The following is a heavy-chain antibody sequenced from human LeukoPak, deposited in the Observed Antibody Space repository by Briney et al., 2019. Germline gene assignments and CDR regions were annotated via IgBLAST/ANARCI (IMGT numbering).Heavy chain of an antibody. CDR1: GGSISTSTYY. CDR2: IYYTGTT. J-gene: IGHJ4*02. D-gene: IGHD2-2*01. CDR3: ARHCSSTSCFENQFDY. V-gene: IGHV4-39*01. Sequence: SETLSLTCTVSGGSISTSTYYWAWIRQPPGKGLEWIGSIYYTGTTYYSPSLKSRVTISVDTSKNQFSLKLSSVTAADTAVYYCARHCSSTSCFENQFDYWGQGTLVTVSS.